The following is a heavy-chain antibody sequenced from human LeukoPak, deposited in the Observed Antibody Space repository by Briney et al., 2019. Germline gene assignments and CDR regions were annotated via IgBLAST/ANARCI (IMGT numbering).Heavy chain of an antibody. J-gene: IGHJ4*02. Sequence: ASVKVSCKASGYTFPSYGISWVRQAPGQGLEWMGRISAYNGNTNYAQKLQGRVTMTTDTSTSTAYMELRSLRSDDTAVYYCASSAGYDILTAYLLDYWGQGTLVTVSS. D-gene: IGHD3-9*01. CDR1: GYTFPSYG. CDR2: ISAYNGNT. CDR3: ASSAGYDILTAYLLDY. V-gene: IGHV1-18*01.